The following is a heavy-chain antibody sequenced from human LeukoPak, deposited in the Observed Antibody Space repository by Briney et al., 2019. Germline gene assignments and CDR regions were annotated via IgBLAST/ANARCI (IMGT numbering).Heavy chain of an antibody. J-gene: IGHJ2*01. D-gene: IGHD3-10*01. CDR3: ARQGVVPNKAGWYFDL. Sequence: SETLSLTCIVSGGSITSSNYFWGWIRQPPGKGLEWIGGFYHSGTIFYSPSLGSRVAISIDTSKNQFSLRLLSVAAADTAVYYCARQGVVPNKAGWYFDLWGRGTLVTVPS. V-gene: IGHV4-39*01. CDR1: GGSITSSNYF. CDR2: FYHSGTI.